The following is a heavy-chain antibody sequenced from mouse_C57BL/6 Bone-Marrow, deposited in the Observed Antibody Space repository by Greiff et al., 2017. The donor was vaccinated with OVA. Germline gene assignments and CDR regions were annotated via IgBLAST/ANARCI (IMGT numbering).Heavy chain of an antibody. CDR3: ASDDYGSSYEAY. J-gene: IGHJ3*01. CDR1: GYTFTGYW. D-gene: IGHD1-1*01. Sequence: QVQLQQSGAELMKPGASVKLSCKATGYTFTGYWIEWVKQRPGHGLEWIGEILPGSGSTNYNEKFKGKATFTADTSSNTAYMQLSSLTTEDSAVYYCASDDYGSSYEAYWGQGTLVTVSA. V-gene: IGHV1-9*01. CDR2: ILPGSGST.